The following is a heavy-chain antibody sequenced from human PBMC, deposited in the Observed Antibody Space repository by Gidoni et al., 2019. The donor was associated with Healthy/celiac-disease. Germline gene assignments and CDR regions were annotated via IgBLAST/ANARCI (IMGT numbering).Heavy chain of an antibody. Sequence: EVQLVESGGGLVQPGRSLRLSCAASGFTFDDYAMHWVRQAPGKGLEWVSGISWNSGSIGYADSVKGRFTISRDNAKNSLYLQMNSLRAEDTALYYCAKGDYYDSSGYYYHYWGQGTLVTVSS. J-gene: IGHJ4*02. CDR3: AKGDYYDSSGYYYHY. CDR1: GFTFDDYA. CDR2: ISWNSGSI. D-gene: IGHD3-22*01. V-gene: IGHV3-9*01.